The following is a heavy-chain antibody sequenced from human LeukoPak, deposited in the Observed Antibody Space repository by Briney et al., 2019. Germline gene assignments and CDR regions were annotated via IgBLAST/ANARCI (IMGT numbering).Heavy chain of an antibody. CDR3: AKDQDDYYSSGSYYPSFDY. D-gene: IGHD3-10*01. V-gene: IGHV3-23*01. CDR1: GGSFSGYY. J-gene: IGHJ4*02. CDR2: ISGSGGST. Sequence: ETLSLTCAVYGGSFSGYYWSWIRQPPGKGLEWVSAISGSGGSTYYADSVKGRFTISRENSKNTLYLQMNSLRAEDTAVYYCAKDQDDYYSSGSYYPSFDYWGQGTLVTVSS.